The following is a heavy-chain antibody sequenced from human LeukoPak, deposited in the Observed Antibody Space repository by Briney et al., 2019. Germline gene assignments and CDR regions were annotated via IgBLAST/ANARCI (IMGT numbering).Heavy chain of an antibody. CDR2: FDPEDGET. Sequence: GASVKVSCKVSGYTLTGLSMHWVRQAPGKGLEWMGGFDPEDGETIYAQKFQGRVTMTEDTSTDTAYMELSSLRSEDTAVYYCATDFQAVAPTNNWGQGTLVTVSS. CDR3: ATDFQAVAPTNN. D-gene: IGHD6-19*01. J-gene: IGHJ4*02. CDR1: GYTLTGLS. V-gene: IGHV1-24*01.